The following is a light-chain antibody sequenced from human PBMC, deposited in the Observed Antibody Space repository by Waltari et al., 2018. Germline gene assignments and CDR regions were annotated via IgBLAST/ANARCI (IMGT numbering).Light chain of an antibody. CDR3: QQYYSIPPT. J-gene: IGKJ1*01. CDR1: QSVLYSSTNKNY. V-gene: IGKV4-1*01. CDR2: WAS. Sequence: EIVMTQSPDSLAVSLGERATINCKSSQSVLYSSTNKNYLAWYQQKPGQPPKLLIYWASTRESGVPDRFSGSGSATDFTLTISSLQAEDVAVYYCQQYYSIPPTFGQGTKVEIK.